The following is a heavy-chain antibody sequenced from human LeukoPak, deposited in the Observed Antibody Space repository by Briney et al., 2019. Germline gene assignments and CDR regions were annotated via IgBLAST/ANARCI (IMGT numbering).Heavy chain of an antibody. CDR1: GGSISSGGYY. Sequence: PSQTLSLTRTVSGGSISSGGYYWSWIRQPPGKGLEWIGYIYHSGSSYYNPSLKSRVTISVDRSKNQFSLKLSSVTAADTAVYYCARGGGSRDIVVVPAAFDPWGQGTLVTGSS. CDR3: ARGGGSRDIVVVPAAFDP. D-gene: IGHD2-2*01. V-gene: IGHV4-30-2*01. CDR2: IYHSGSS. J-gene: IGHJ5*02.